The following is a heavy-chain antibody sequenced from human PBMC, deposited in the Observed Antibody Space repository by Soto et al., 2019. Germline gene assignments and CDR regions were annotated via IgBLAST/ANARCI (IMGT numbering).Heavy chain of an antibody. J-gene: IGHJ6*03. CDR1: GFTFSSYS. Sequence: GGSLRLSCAASGFTFSSYSMNWVRQAPGKGLEWVSYISSSSSTIYYADSVKGRFTISRDNAKNSLYLQMNSLRAEDTAVYYCARETARITIFGVVTYYYYYMDVWGKGTTVTVSS. V-gene: IGHV3-48*01. D-gene: IGHD3-3*01. CDR2: ISSSSSTI. CDR3: ARETARITIFGVVTYYYYYMDV.